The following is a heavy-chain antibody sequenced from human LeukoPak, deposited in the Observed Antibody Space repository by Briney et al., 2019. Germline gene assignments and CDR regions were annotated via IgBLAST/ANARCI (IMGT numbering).Heavy chain of an antibody. CDR3: ARHLASPWYRYSSGWYEFDY. J-gene: IGHJ4*02. V-gene: IGHV4-39*01. CDR2: IYYSGST. CDR1: GGSISSSSYY. Sequence: PSETLSLTCTVSGGSISSSSYYWGWIRQPPGKGLEWIGSIYYSGSTYYNPSLKSRVTISVDTSKNQFSLKLSSVTAADTAVYYCARHLASPWYRYSSGWYEFDYWGQGTLVTVSS. D-gene: IGHD6-19*01.